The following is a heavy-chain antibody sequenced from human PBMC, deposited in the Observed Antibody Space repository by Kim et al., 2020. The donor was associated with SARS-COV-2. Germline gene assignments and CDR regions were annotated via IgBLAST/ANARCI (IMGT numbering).Heavy chain of an antibody. CDR3: ARTLGYCSGGSCYSRPPYWFDP. D-gene: IGHD2-15*01. J-gene: IGHJ5*02. CDR2: IYYSGST. CDR1: GGSISSSSYY. Sequence: SETLSLTCTVSGGSISSSSYYWGWIRQPPGKGLEWIGSIYYSGSTYYNPSLKSRVTISVDTSKNQFSLKLSSVTAADTAVYYCARTLGYCSGGSCYSRPPYWFDPWGQGTLVTVSS. V-gene: IGHV4-39*01.